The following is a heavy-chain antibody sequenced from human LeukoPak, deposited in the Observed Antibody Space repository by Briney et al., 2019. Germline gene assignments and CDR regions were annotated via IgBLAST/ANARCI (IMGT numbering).Heavy chain of an antibody. CDR1: GFTFSNYW. CDR2: IRDDGSEK. CDR3: ARDVSFYCSGGSCYLVY. D-gene: IGHD2-15*01. Sequence: PGGSLRLSCITSGFTFSNYWMSWVRQVPGKGLEWVANIRDDGSEKYFVDSLRGRITISRDNFKNSLYLQINSLRAEDTAVYYCARDVSFYCSGGSCYLVYWGQGTLVTVSS. J-gene: IGHJ4*02. V-gene: IGHV3-7*03.